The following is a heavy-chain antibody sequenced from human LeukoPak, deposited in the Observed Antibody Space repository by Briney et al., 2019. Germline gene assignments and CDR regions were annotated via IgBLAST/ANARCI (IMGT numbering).Heavy chain of an antibody. CDR2: IYYSGST. V-gene: IGHV4-39*02. CDR1: GGPISSGGHY. J-gene: IGHJ4*02. Sequence: KASETLSLTCIVSGGPISSGGHYWGWIRQPPGKGLEWIGSIYYSGSTYYNPSLNSRVTMFIDMSKNHFSLKMSSVTATDTAVYYCARLVCGGGSCPAEFDYWGQGTLVTVSS. D-gene: IGHD2-15*01. CDR3: ARLVCGGGSCPAEFDY.